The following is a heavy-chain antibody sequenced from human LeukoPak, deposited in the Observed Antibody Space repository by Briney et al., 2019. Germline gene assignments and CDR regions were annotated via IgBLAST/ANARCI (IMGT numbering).Heavy chain of an antibody. CDR2: ISGSGGNT. Sequence: PGGSLRLSCAASGFTFSRYAMSWVRQAPGKGLEWVSAISGSGGNTYYADSVKGRFTISRDNSKNTLYLQMNSLRAEDTAVYFCAKGLRRDYSYGMDVWGRGTTVTVSS. CDR3: AKGLRRDYSYGMDV. J-gene: IGHJ6*02. D-gene: IGHD4-17*01. V-gene: IGHV3-23*01. CDR1: GFTFSRYA.